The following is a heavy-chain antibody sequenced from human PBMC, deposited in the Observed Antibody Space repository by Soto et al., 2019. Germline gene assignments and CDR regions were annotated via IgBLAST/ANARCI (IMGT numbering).Heavy chain of an antibody. J-gene: IGHJ5*02. CDR3: AKKNPHGDSNKAWLDP. CDR1: GGIFVSSA. D-gene: IGHD2-8*01. CDR2: IIPILGTT. Sequence: QVQLLQSGTELRQPGSSVTISCTPSGGIFVSSAFAWVRQAPGGRIEWMGGIIPILGTTKYAEKFLGRLTIRADDSSRTAFLELSSLTVDDTAVYFCAKKNPHGDSNKAWLDPWGQGTLVTVST. V-gene: IGHV1-69*01.